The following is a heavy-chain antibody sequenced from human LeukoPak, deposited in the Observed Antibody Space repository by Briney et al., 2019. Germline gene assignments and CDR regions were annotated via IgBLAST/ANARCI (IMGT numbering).Heavy chain of an antibody. CDR2: ISWNSGSI. D-gene: IGHD1-26*01. CDR1: GFTFDGYA. Sequence: PGGSLRPSCAASGFTFDGYAMHWVRQAPGKGLEWVSGISWNSGSIGYADSVKGRFTISRDNAKNSLYLQMNSLRAEDTALYYCEKGQWELPDYWGQGTLVTVSS. CDR3: EKGQWELPDY. V-gene: IGHV3-9*01. J-gene: IGHJ4*02.